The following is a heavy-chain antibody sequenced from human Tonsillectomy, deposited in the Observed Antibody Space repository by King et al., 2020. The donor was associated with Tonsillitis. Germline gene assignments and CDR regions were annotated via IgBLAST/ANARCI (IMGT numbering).Heavy chain of an antibody. CDR3: SRVLYLGKGEPWLLDQ. V-gene: IGHV3-30*01. D-gene: IGHD6-19*01. CDR2: ISDDGDKK. CDR1: GFTFRSYT. J-gene: IGHJ4*02. Sequence: VQLVESGGGVVQPGRSLRLSCAASGFTFRSYTMHWVRQAPGKGLEWVALISDDGDKKYFADSVKGRVTISRDNSKNTLYLQMNSLRTEDTAVYYCSRVLYLGKGEPWLLDQGGQGTLVTVSS.